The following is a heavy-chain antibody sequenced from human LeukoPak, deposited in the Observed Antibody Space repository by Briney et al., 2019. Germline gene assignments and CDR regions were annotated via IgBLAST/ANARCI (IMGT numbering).Heavy chain of an antibody. J-gene: IGHJ4*02. CDR2: IYYSGST. CDR3: ARHSGAGTGFVY. D-gene: IGHD6-19*01. Sequence: PSETLSFTCTVSGGSTSSYYWSWLRQPPGKGLEWIGYIYYSGSTNYHPSLKSRLTISIDTSKNQFSLKLSSVTAADTAVYYCARHSGAGTGFVYWGQGTLVTVSS. V-gene: IGHV4-59*08. CDR1: GGSTSSYY.